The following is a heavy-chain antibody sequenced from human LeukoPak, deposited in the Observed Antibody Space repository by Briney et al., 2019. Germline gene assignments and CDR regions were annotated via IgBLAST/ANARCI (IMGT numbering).Heavy chain of an antibody. CDR2: IWFDGSHQ. CDR1: GFTFNICG. D-gene: IGHD3-22*01. CDR3: ARDLEDSSPFGAFDM. J-gene: IGHJ3*02. V-gene: IGHV3-33*01. Sequence: GGSLRLSCAASGFTFNICGMHWVRQAPGKGLEWVAAIWFDGSHQYYADSVKGRLTISRDNSKNTLYLQMNSLRAEDTAVYYCARDLEDSSPFGAFDMWGQGTMVTVSS.